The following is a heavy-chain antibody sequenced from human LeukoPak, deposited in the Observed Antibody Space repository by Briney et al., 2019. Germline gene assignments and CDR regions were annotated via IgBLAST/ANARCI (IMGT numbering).Heavy chain of an antibody. CDR3: ARARGPSVGVVYFGE. V-gene: IGHV3-48*04. CDR1: AFIFSNYG. Sequence: GGSLRLSCAASAFIFSNYGMNWVRQAPGKGLEWISYISGGSNIIYYVDSVKGRFTISRDNTKNSLYLEMSSLRAEDTAVYYCARARGPSVGVVYFGEWGQGTQVTVSS. CDR2: ISGGSNII. J-gene: IGHJ4*02. D-gene: IGHD1-26*01.